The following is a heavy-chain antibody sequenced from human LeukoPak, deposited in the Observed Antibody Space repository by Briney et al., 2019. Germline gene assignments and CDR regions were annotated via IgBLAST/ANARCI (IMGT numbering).Heavy chain of an antibody. CDR1: GGSISSYY. J-gene: IGHJ3*02. CDR2: IYTSGST. D-gene: IGHD1-26*01. V-gene: IGHV4-4*07. CDR3: ARDPYSGSYYHAFDI. Sequence: SETLSLTCTVSGGSISSYYWSWIRQPAGKGLEWIGRIYTSGSTNYNPSLKSRVTMSVDTSKNQFSLKLSSETAADTAVYYCARDPYSGSYYHAFDIWGQGTMVTVSS.